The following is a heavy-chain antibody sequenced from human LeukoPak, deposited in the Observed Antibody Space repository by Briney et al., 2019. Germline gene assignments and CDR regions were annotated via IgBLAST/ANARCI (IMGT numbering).Heavy chain of an antibody. D-gene: IGHD5-18*01. Sequence: SETLSLTCTDSGDSINNYFWSWIRQPPGKRLEWIGYIYYSGSTNFNPSLESRVTISVDTSKNQFSLELSSVTAADTAVYYCARTLRGYSYGPFDYWGQGTLVTVSS. CDR1: GDSINNYF. CDR2: IYYSGST. J-gene: IGHJ4*02. V-gene: IGHV4-59*01. CDR3: ARTLRGYSYGPFDY.